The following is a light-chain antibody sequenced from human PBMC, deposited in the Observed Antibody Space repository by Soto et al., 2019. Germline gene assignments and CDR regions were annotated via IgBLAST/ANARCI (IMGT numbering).Light chain of an antibody. CDR1: QSVSSS. J-gene: IGKJ1*01. Sequence: EIVMTQSPATLSVSPGERATLSCRASQSVSSSLAWYQQKPGQAPRLLIYGTSIRATGIPDRFSGSGSGTDFTLTITRLEPEDFAVYYCQRFGTSPPWTFGQGTKVDIK. CDR3: QRFGTSPPWT. V-gene: IGKV3-20*01. CDR2: GTS.